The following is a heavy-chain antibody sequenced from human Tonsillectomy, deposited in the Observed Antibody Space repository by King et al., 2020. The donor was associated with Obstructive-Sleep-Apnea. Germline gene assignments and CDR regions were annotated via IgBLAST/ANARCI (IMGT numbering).Heavy chain of an antibody. CDR2: ISGSGGST. D-gene: IGHD5-18*01. J-gene: IGHJ2*01. V-gene: IGHV3-23*04. CDR1: GFTFSSYA. Sequence: VQLVESGGGLVQPGGSLRLSCAASGFTFSSYAMSWVRQAPGKGLEWVSAISGSGGSTYYADSVKGRFTISRDNSKNTLYLQMNSLRAEDTAVYYCAKHPGYSYGYPYWYFDLWGRGTLVTVSS. CDR3: AKHPGYSYGYPYWYFDL.